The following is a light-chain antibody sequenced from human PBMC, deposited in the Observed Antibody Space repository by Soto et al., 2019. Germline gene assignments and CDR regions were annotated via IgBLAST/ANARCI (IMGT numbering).Light chain of an antibody. Sequence: QSALTQPPSASGSPGQSVTISCTGTSSDVGGYRYVSWYQQHPGKAPKLILYEVTKRPSGVPDRFSGSRSGSTASLTVSGLQAEDEADYYCSSYAGSSTLAVFGGGTKLTVL. CDR2: EVT. V-gene: IGLV2-8*01. CDR1: SSDVGGYRY. CDR3: SSYAGSSTLAV. J-gene: IGLJ3*02.